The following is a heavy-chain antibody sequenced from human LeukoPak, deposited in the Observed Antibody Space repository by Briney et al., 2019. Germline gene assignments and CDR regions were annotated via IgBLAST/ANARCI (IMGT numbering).Heavy chain of an antibody. Sequence: ASVKVSCKASGYTFTGYYMHWVRQAPGQGLEWMGWINPNSGGTNYAQKFQGRVTMTRDTSTNTVYMELSSLRSEDTAVYYCARALRSYSSEDYWGQGTLVTVSS. CDR3: ARALRSYSSEDY. D-gene: IGHD3-22*01. V-gene: IGHV1-2*02. J-gene: IGHJ4*02. CDR2: INPNSGGT. CDR1: GYTFTGYY.